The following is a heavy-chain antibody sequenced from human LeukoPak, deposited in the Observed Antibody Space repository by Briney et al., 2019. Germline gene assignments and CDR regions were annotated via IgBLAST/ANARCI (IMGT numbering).Heavy chain of an antibody. CDR1: GYTFTSYA. CDR2: INTNTGNP. Sequence: GASVKVSCKASGYTFTSYAMNWVRQAPGQGLEWMGWINTNTGNPTYAQGFTGRFVFSLDTSVSTAYLQISSLKAEDTAVYYCASCSGGSCYSGGTDYWGQGTLVTVSS. CDR3: ASCSGGSCYSGGTDY. D-gene: IGHD2-15*01. J-gene: IGHJ4*02. V-gene: IGHV7-4-1*02.